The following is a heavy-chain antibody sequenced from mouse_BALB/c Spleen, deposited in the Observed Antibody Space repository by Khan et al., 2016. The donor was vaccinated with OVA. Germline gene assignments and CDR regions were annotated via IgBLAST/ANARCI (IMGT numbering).Heavy chain of an antibody. J-gene: IGHJ2*01. D-gene: IGHD2-2*01. V-gene: IGHV1-69*02. CDR1: GYTFTNHW. CDR3: TRGYPGSFDY. CDR2: IYPSDNYT. Sequence: QVQLKQSGAELVRPGASVKLSCQASGYTFTNHWINWVKQRPGQGLEWIGNIYPSDNYTNYNHHFKDKATLTVDKSSSAAYMQLSSPTSEDSAVYYCTRGYPGSFDYWGQGTTLTVSS.